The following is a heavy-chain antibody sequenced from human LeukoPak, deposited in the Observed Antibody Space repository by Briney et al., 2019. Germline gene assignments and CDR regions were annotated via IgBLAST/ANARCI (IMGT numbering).Heavy chain of an antibody. CDR2: IRYDGSNK. J-gene: IGHJ4*02. CDR3: AKDSNYHDSSGYSNPLLV. D-gene: IGHD3-22*01. Sequence: GGSLRLSCAASGFTLSSYGMHWVRQAPGKGLEWVAFIRYDGSNKYYADSVKGRFTISRDNSKNTLYLQMNSLRTEDTAVYYCAKDSNYHDSSGYSNPLLVWGQGTLVTVSS. V-gene: IGHV3-30*02. CDR1: GFTLSSYG.